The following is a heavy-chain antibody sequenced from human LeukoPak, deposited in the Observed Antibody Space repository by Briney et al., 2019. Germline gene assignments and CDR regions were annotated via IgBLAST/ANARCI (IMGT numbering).Heavy chain of an antibody. CDR3: ARAXSGGSGYSLYYYYYYMDV. D-gene: IGHD3-22*01. CDR2: INGDGSST. CDR1: GFTFSSYW. Sequence: QPGGSLRLSCAASGFTFSSYWMHWVRQAPGKGLVWVSRINGDGSSTSYADSVKGRFTISRDNAKNTLYLQMNSLRAEDTAVYYCARAXSGGSGYSLYYYYYYMDVWGKGTTVTVSS. J-gene: IGHJ6*03. V-gene: IGHV3-74*01.